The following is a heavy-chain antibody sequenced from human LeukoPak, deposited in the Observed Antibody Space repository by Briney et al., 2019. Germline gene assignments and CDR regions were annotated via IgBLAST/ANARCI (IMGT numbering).Heavy chain of an antibody. Sequence: ASVKVSCKASGYTFTSYGISWVRQAPGQGLEWMGWISAYNGNTNYAQKLQGRVTMTTDTSTSTAYMELRSLRSDDTAVYYCARVSIADYGDYGDDYWGQGTLVTASS. CDR1: GYTFTSYG. D-gene: IGHD4-17*01. CDR3: ARVSIADYGDYGDDY. J-gene: IGHJ4*02. V-gene: IGHV1-18*04. CDR2: ISAYNGNT.